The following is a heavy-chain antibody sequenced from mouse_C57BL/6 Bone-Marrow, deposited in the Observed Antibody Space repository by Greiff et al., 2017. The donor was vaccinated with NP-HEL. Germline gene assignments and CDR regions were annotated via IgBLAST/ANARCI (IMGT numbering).Heavy chain of an antibody. CDR2: IWSGGST. D-gene: IGHD1-1*01. Sequence: QVQLQQSGPGLVQPSQSLSITCTVSGFSLTSYGVHWVRQSPGKGLEWLGVIWSGGSTDYNAAFISRLSISKDNSKSQVFCKMNSLQADDTAIYYCARNGHYYGSSPLAYWGQGTLVTVSA. V-gene: IGHV2-2*01. J-gene: IGHJ3*01. CDR3: ARNGHYYGSSPLAY. CDR1: GFSLTSYG.